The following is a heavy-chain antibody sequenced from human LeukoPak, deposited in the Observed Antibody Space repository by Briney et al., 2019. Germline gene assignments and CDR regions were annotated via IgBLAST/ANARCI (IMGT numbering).Heavy chain of an antibody. CDR1: GFTFSSYG. J-gene: IGHJ4*02. Sequence: GGSLRLSCAASGFTFSSYGMHWLRQAPGKGLEWVAVIWYDGSKKFHADSVKGRFTISRDDSKNTLYLQMSSLRADDTAVYYCARDGGSGLDYWGQGTLVPVSS. V-gene: IGHV3-33*01. CDR3: ARDGGSGLDY. D-gene: IGHD6-19*01. CDR2: IWYDGSKK.